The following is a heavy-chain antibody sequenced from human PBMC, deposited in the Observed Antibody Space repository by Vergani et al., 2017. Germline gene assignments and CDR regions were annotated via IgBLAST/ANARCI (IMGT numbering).Heavy chain of an antibody. J-gene: IGHJ3*02. CDR3: VWGGYNSADAFDI. Sequence: EVQLVESGGGLVQPGGSLRLSCAASGFTVSSNYMTWVRQAPGKGLKWGSIIYSGGITDYADSVKGRFTISRDNSDNTLYLQMLSLRPEDTAVYYCVWGGYNSADAFDIWGQGTAVTVSS. V-gene: IGHV3-66*02. CDR2: IYSGGIT. D-gene: IGHD5-24*01. CDR1: GFTVSSNY.